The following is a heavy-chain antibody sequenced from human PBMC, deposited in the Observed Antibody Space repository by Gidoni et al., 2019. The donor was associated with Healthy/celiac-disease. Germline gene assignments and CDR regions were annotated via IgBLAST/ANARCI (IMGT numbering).Heavy chain of an antibody. CDR2: ISYDESNK. D-gene: IGHD6-6*01. V-gene: IGHV3-30*18. J-gene: IGHJ5*02. CDR3: AKEYEQLVRGWFDP. CDR1: GFTLSSYC. Sequence: QVQLVESGGGVVQPGGSLRLSCAASGFTLSSYCMHWVRQAPGKGLEWVAVISYDESNKSYANSVKGRFTISRDNSKNSLYLQMNSLRAEDAAVYYCAKEYEQLVRGWFDPWGQGTLVTVSS.